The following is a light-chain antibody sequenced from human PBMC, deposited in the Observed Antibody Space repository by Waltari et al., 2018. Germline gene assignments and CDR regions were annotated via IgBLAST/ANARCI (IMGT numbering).Light chain of an antibody. CDR2: SNA. CDR3: AAWDDSLGGPV. J-gene: IGLJ2*01. V-gene: IGLV1-44*01. Sequence: QSLLTQPPSASGTPGQRVTISCSGGISNIGSNTINWYRQFPGTAPKVLIYSNAQGTSGVPEGFSGSKSGTSASLASSGLQSEDEADYYCAAWDDSLGGPVFGGGTKLTVL. CDR1: ISNIGSNT.